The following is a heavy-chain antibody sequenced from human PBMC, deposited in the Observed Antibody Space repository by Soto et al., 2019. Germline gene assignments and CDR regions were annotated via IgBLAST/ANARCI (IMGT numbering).Heavy chain of an antibody. Sequence: SQTLSLTCAISGDSVSSNSAAWNWIRQSPSRGLEWPGRTYYRSKWYKDYEVSVKSRITINLDTSKNQFSLQRNSVTPEDTAVYYCARGAVADYSRVFDYWGQGTLVTVSS. V-gene: IGHV6-1*01. CDR3: ARGAVADYSRVFDY. CDR1: GDSVSSNSAA. J-gene: IGHJ4*02. D-gene: IGHD4-4*01. CDR2: TYYRSKWYK.